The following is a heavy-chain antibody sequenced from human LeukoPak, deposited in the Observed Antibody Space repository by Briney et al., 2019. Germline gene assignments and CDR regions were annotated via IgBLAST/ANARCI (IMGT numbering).Heavy chain of an antibody. V-gene: IGHV5-51*01. CDR1: GSSFTSYW. J-gene: IGHJ3*02. CDR3: ARHAVIVGAQVRAFDI. CDR2: IYPGDSDT. D-gene: IGHD1-26*01. Sequence: GESLQISCKASGSSFTSYWIGRVRRMPGKGLEWMGIIYPGDSDTRYSPSFQGQVTISADKSNSTAYLQWSSLKASDTAMYYCARHAVIVGAQVRAFDIWGQGTMVTVSS.